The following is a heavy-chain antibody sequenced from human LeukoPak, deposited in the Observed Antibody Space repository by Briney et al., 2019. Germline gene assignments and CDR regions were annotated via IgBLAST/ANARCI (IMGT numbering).Heavy chain of an antibody. Sequence: SETLSLTCTVSGGSISSGSYYWSWIRQPAGKRLEWIGRIYTSGSTNYNPSLKSRVTISVDTSKNQFSLKLSSVTAADTAVYYCARAVDTAMVLDYWGQGTLVTVSS. J-gene: IGHJ4*02. D-gene: IGHD5-18*01. CDR3: ARAVDTAMVLDY. V-gene: IGHV4-61*02. CDR2: IYTSGST. CDR1: GGSISSGSYY.